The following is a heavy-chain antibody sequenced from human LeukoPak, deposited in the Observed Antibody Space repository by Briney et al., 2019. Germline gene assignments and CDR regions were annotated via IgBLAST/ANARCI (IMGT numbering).Heavy chain of an antibody. CDR3: ARVLLGASLDY. J-gene: IGHJ4*02. CDR2: IYYSGGT. Sequence: SETLSLTCTVSGGSISSSSFHWAWIRQPPGKGLEWIGSIYYSGGTYSNPSLKGRVTISVHTSKNQFSLKLSSVTATDTAVYYCARVLLGASLDYWGQGTLVTVSS. CDR1: GGSISSSSFH. V-gene: IGHV4-39*01. D-gene: IGHD1-26*01.